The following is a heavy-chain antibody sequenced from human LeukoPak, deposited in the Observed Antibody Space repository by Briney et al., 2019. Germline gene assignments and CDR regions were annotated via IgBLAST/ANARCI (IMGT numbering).Heavy chain of an antibody. Sequence: SETLSLTCAVSVGSISSGNWWSWVRQSPGKGLEWIGEIYHNGTSNNNPSLKSRVTISADTFKNHFSLKLTSVTAADTAVYYCATAPILRGEGGEHYKYGMDVWGQGTTVIVSS. CDR3: ATAPILRGEGGEHYKYGMDV. CDR2: IYHNGTS. J-gene: IGHJ6*02. V-gene: IGHV4-4*02. D-gene: IGHD2-2*02. CDR1: VGSISSGNW.